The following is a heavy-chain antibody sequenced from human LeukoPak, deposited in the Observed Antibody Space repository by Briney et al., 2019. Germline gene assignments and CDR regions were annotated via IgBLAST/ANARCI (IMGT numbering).Heavy chain of an antibody. D-gene: IGHD6-19*01. CDR1: GFTFSSYS. CDR3: ASSTDSRGLDY. Sequence: GGSLRLSCAASGFTFSSYSMNWVRQAPGKGLEWVSSISSSSSYIYYADSVKGRFTISRDNAKNSLYLQMNSLRAKDTAAYYCASSTDSRGLDYWGQGTLVTVSS. V-gene: IGHV3-21*01. J-gene: IGHJ4*02. CDR2: ISSSSSYI.